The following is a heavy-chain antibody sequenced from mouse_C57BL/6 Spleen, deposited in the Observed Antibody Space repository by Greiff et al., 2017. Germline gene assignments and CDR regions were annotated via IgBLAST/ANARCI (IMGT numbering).Heavy chain of an antibody. CDR3: ARGYMDY. CDR2: ISSGSSTI. J-gene: IGHJ4*01. Sequence: VQLKESGGGLVKPGGSLKLSCAASGFTFSDYGMHWVRQAPEKGLEWVAYISSGSSTIYYADTVEGRFTISRDNAKNTLFLQMTSLRSEDTAMYYCARGYMDYWGQGTSVTVSS. V-gene: IGHV5-17*01. CDR1: GFTFSDYG.